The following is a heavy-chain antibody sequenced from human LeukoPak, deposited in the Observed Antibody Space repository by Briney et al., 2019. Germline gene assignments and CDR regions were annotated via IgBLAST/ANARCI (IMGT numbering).Heavy chain of an antibody. D-gene: IGHD6-19*01. J-gene: IGHJ4*02. CDR2: IDNSGRT. Sequence: SETLSLTCTVSGGSISSTNYYWGWIRQSPGKGLEWIGSIDNSGRTYYNPSLKSRVTISVDTFKNQFSLKLNSVTAADTAVYYCARPETSIGWFYFDYWGQGTLVTVSS. V-gene: IGHV4-39*01. CDR1: GGSISSTNYY. CDR3: ARPETSIGWFYFDY.